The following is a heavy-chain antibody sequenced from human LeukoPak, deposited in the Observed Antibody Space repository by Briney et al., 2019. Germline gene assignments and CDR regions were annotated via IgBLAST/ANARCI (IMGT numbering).Heavy chain of an antibody. V-gene: IGHV1-2*02. Sequence: ASVKVSCKASGYTXTGQYLHWVRQAPGQGLEWMGWITPNSGGTNYAQKFQGRVTMTRDTSISTAFMELSRLISDDTAVYYCATGSGTYSPDYWGQGTLVTVSS. CDR3: ATGSGTYSPDY. D-gene: IGHD3-10*01. CDR1: GYTXTGQY. CDR2: ITPNSGGT. J-gene: IGHJ4*02.